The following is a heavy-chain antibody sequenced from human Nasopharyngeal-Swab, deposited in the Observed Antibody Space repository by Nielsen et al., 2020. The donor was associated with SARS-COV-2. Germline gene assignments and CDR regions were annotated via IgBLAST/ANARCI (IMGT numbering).Heavy chain of an antibody. J-gene: IGHJ6*03. CDR2: TYYGSKWYN. V-gene: IGHV6-1*01. D-gene: IGHD4-17*01. Sequence: WIRQSPSRGLEWLGRTYYGSKWYNDYAVSVKSRITINPDTSKNQFSLHLNSVTPEDTAVYYCARARGAYGDYYYYYYTDVWGKGTTGTVSS. CDR3: ARARGAYGDYYYYYYTDV.